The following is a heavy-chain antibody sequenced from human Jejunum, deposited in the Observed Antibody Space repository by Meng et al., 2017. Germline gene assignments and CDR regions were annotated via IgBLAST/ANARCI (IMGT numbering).Heavy chain of an antibody. CDR3: ARGSRGYSYG. D-gene: IGHD5-18*01. CDR2: IYYGGTT. V-gene: IGHV4-61*01. J-gene: IGHJ4*02. CDR1: GGSVSSGSYY. Sequence: QVAVQESGPALVRPSGPLSLPCPVSGGSVSSGSYYWSWIRQPPGKGLEWIGYIYYGGTTNYNPSLKSRVTISADTSKNQFSLKLSSVTAADTAVYYCARGSRGYSYGWGQGTLVTVSS.